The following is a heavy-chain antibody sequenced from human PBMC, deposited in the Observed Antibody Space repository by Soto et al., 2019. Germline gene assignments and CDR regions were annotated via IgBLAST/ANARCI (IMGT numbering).Heavy chain of an antibody. CDR2: MYHSGTT. D-gene: IGHD3-16*01. CDR1: NYSISSGYY. Sequence: PSETLSLTCTVSNYSISSGYYWGWIRQSPGEGLEWIVSMYHSGTTYYNPSLESRVTISIDTSKNQFSLKLTSVTSADTAVYFCARVAFGPIDYWGQGTLVTVS. J-gene: IGHJ4*02. CDR3: ARVAFGPIDY. V-gene: IGHV4-38-2*02.